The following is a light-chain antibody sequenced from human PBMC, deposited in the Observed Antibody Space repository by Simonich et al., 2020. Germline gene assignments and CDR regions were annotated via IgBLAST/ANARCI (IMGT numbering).Light chain of an antibody. J-gene: IGKJ1*01. CDR2: LGS. CDR3: MQALQTPWT. Sequence: DIVMTQSPLSLPVTPGEPASISCRSSQSLLHSNGYNYLDWYRQKPGQSPQLLIYLGSNRASGVPDRFSGSGSGTDFKLKISRVEAEDVGVYYCMQALQTPWTFGQGTKVEIK. V-gene: IGKV2-28*01. CDR1: QSLLHSNGYNY.